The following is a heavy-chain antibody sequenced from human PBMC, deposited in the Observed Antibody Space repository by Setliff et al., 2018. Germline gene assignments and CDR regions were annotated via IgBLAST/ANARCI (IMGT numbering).Heavy chain of an antibody. CDR2: IHNDGISK. D-gene: IGHD2-15*01. Sequence: PGGSLRLSCGASGFTYNNDWVSWVRQAPGKGLEWVSLIHNDGISKNYADSVKGRFTIFRDNSKNTLYLEMNRLRTEDTAVYYCGKGDTVTSFYFISSWGQGTQVTVSS. J-gene: IGHJ4*02. V-gene: IGHV3-30*02. CDR1: GFTYNNDW. CDR3: GKGDTVTSFYFISS.